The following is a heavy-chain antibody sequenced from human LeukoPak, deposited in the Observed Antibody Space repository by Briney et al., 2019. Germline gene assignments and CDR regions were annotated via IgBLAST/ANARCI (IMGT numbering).Heavy chain of an antibody. D-gene: IGHD6-19*01. V-gene: IGHV3-23*01. Sequence: PGGSLRLSCAASGFTFSSYEMNWVRQAPGKGLEWVSAISGSGSSTYYADSVKGRFTISRDNSKNTLYLQMNSLRAEDTAVYYCAKYRPTTIAVAPIGNFDYWGQGTLVTVSS. CDR2: ISGSGSST. J-gene: IGHJ4*02. CDR1: GFTFSSYE. CDR3: AKYRPTTIAVAPIGNFDY.